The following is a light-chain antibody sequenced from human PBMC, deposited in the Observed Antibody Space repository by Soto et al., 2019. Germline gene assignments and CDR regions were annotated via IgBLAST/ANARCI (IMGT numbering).Light chain of an antibody. CDR3: AAWDDRLDVYV. Sequence: QAVVTQPPSASGTPGQIVAISCSRSSSNIGSNTVTWYQQLPGTAPKLLIYSTSQRSSGVPGRFSGSKSGASASLSISGLQSEDEADYYCAAWDDRLDVYVFGTGTKVTVL. V-gene: IGLV1-44*01. CDR2: STS. CDR1: SSNIGSNT. J-gene: IGLJ1*01.